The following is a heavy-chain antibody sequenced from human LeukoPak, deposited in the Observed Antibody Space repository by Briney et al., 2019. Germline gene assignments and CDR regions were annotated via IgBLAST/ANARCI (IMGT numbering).Heavy chain of an antibody. J-gene: IGHJ6*02. D-gene: IGHD2-2*01. CDR2: MDPNSGNT. V-gene: IGHV1-8*01. CDR3: ARFSRYCSSTSCYLYGMDV. Sequence: GASVKVSCKASGYTFTSYDINCVRQATGQGLEWMGWMDPNSGNTGYAQKFQGRVTMTRTTSRSTAYMELSSLRSEDTALYYCARFSRYCSSTSCYLYGMDVWGQGTTVTVSS. CDR1: GYTFTSYD.